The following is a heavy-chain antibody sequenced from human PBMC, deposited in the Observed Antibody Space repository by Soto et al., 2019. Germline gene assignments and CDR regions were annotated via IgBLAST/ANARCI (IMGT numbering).Heavy chain of an antibody. CDR3: AHRLISGIAAAGTNWFDP. CDR2: IYWNDDK. D-gene: IGHD6-13*01. Sequence: VSGPTLVNPTQTLTLTCTFSGFSLSTSGVGVGWIRQPPGKALEWLALIYWNDDKRYSPSLKSRLTITKDTSKNQVVLTMTSMDPVDTATYYCAHRLISGIAAAGTNWFDPWGQGTLVTVSS. J-gene: IGHJ5*02. V-gene: IGHV2-5*01. CDR1: GFSLSTSGVG.